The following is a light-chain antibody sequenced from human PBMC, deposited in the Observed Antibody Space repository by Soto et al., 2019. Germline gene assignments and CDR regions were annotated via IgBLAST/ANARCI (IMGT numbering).Light chain of an antibody. Sequence: QSALTQPASVSGSPGPSITISVTGTSSDVGNYNLVSWYQQYPGKAPKLMIYEGGKRPSGVSNRFSGSKSGNTASLTISGLQAEDEADYYCCSFALRSTLIFGGGTKLTVL. V-gene: IGLV2-23*01. J-gene: IGLJ2*01. CDR3: CSFALRSTLI. CDR2: EGG. CDR1: SSDVGNYNL.